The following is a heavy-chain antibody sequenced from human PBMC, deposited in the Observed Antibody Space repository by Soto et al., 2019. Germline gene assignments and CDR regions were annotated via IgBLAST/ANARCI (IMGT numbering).Heavy chain of an antibody. CDR1: GFTFSHYA. J-gene: IGHJ4*02. V-gene: IGHV3-30*18. Sequence: QVQLVESGGGVVQPGRSLRLSCAASGFTFSHYAMHWVRQAPGKGLEWVALMSYDGSNEYYADSVKGRFTISRDNSKSALYLQMNSLRAEDTAVYYCAKDGSHNFAYWGQGTLVTVSS. D-gene: IGHD1-26*01. CDR3: AKDGSHNFAY. CDR2: MSYDGSNE.